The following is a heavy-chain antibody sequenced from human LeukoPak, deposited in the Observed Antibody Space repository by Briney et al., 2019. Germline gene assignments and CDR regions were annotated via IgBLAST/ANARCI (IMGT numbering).Heavy chain of an antibody. Sequence: PGGSLRLSCAASGFTFSSYGMHWVRQAPGKGLEWVAVILYDGSNKYYADSVKGRFTISRDNSNNSLFVQMNSLRAEDTAVYFCAKSRSGSANWALQIFDNWGQGTLVTVSS. V-gene: IGHV3-33*06. D-gene: IGHD1-1*01. CDR3: AKSRSGSANWALQIFDN. CDR2: ILYDGSNK. J-gene: IGHJ4*02. CDR1: GFTFSSYG.